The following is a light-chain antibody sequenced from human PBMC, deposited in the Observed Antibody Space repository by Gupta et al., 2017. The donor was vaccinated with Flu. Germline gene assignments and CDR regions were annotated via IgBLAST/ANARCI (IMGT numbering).Light chain of an antibody. Sequence: SPGQTASITCSGDNLGNKFVSWYQQKPAQSPVVVIYQDNLRPSGIPERFSGSSSGNTATLTISGTQAVDAADYYCQTWASTIAVFGGGTKLTVL. CDR1: NLGNKF. V-gene: IGLV3-1*01. J-gene: IGLJ3*02. CDR2: QDN. CDR3: QTWASTIAV.